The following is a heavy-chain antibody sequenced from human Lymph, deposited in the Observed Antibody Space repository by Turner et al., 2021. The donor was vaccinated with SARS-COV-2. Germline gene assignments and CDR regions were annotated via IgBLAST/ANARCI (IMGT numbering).Heavy chain of an antibody. V-gene: IGHV3-21*01. D-gene: IGHD4-17*01. CDR3: ARDIPTTADYFDY. J-gene: IGHJ4*02. CDR1: GFTFSTYS. Sequence: EVQLVESGGGLFKPGGSLRLSCAASGFTFSTYSMNWVRQAPGKGLEWISSISSSCSYIYYADSVKGRFTISRDDAKNSLYLQMNSLRAEDTAVYFCARDIPTTADYFDYWGQGTLVTVSS. CDR2: ISSSCSYI.